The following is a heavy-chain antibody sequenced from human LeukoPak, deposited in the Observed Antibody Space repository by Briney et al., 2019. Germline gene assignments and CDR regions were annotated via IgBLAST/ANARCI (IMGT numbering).Heavy chain of an antibody. J-gene: IGHJ5*02. V-gene: IGHV1-18*01. CDR2: VSAYNGNT. CDR1: GYTFTSYG. D-gene: IGHD4-23*01. Sequence: GASVKVSCKASGYTFTSYGISWVRQAPGQGLEWMGWVSAYNGNTNYAQKLQGRVTMTTDTSTSTAYMELRSLRSDDTAVYYRAMVTFNWFDPWGQGTLVTVSS. CDR3: AMVTFNWFDP.